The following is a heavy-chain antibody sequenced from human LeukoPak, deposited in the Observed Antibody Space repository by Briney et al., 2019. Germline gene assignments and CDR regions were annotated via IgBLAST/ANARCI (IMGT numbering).Heavy chain of an antibody. CDR2: IYYSGST. D-gene: IGHD5-18*01. CDR3: AREPPVSLGLPDY. Sequence: KPSETLSLTCTVSGGSISSYYWSWIRQPPGKGLEWIGYIYYSGSTNYNPSLKSRVTISVDTSKNQFSLKLSSVTAADTAVYYCAREPPVSLGLPDYWGQGTLVTVSS. CDR1: GGSISSYY. V-gene: IGHV4-59*01. J-gene: IGHJ4*02.